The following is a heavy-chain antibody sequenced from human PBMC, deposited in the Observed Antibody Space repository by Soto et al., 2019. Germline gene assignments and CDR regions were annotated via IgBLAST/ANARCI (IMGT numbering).Heavy chain of an antibody. CDR3: AEVEAIRC. CDR1: GFTFSRSG. V-gene: IGHV3-23*01. CDR2: IGSSGATT. D-gene: IGHD1-26*01. Sequence: EVQLLESGGGLVQPGGSLRLSCAASGFTFSRSGMSWVRQAPGKGLEWVSSIGSSGATTYYADSVKGRFTIFRDNSRNTLYLQMNGLRAEDRAIYCCAEVEAIRCWGQGTLVTVSS. J-gene: IGHJ4*02.